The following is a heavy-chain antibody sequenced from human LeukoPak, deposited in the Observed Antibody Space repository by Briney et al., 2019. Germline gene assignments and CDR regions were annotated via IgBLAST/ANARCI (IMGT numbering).Heavy chain of an antibody. CDR2: ISAYNGNT. D-gene: IGHD1-14*01. V-gene: IGHV1-18*01. CDR1: GYTFTSYG. Sequence: ASVKVSCKASGYTFTSYGISWVRQAPGQGLVWMGWISAYNGNTNYAQKLQGRVTMTTDTSTSTAYMELRSLRSDDTAVYYCARLRRISPAGAFDIWGQGTMVTVSS. CDR3: ARLRRISPAGAFDI. J-gene: IGHJ3*02.